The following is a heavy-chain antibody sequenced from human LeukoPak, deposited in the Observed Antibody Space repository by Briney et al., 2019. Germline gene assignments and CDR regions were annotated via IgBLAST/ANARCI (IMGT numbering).Heavy chain of an antibody. D-gene: IGHD6-19*01. Sequence: SETLSLTCAVYGGSFSGYYWSWIRQPPGKGLEWIGEINHSGSTNYNPSLKSRVIISVDTSKNQFSLKLSSVTAADTAVYYCARERDSSGWYRIYYFDYWGQGTLVTVSS. CDR1: GGSFSGYY. CDR2: INHSGST. CDR3: ARERDSSGWYRIYYFDY. J-gene: IGHJ4*02. V-gene: IGHV4-34*01.